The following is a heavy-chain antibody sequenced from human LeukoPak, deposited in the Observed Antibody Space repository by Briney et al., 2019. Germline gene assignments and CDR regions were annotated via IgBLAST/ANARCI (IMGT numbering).Heavy chain of an antibody. V-gene: IGHV1-2*02. CDR3: ARVQNGDYDFWSGYYDY. J-gene: IGHJ4*02. D-gene: IGHD3-3*01. CDR2: INPNSGGT. Sequence: ASVKVSCKASGYTFTGYYMHWVRQAPGQGLEWMGWINPNSGGTNYAQKFQGRVTMTRDTSTSTAYMELSRLRSDDTAVYYCARVQNGDYDFWSGYYDYWGQGTLVTVSS. CDR1: GYTFTGYY.